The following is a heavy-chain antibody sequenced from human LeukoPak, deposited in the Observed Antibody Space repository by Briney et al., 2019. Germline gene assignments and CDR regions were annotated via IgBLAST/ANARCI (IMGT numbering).Heavy chain of an antibody. CDR2: IKQDGSKK. CDR1: GFTFSTYW. V-gene: IGHV3-7*01. Sequence: TGGSLRLSCAASGFTFSTYWMSWVRQAPGKGLEWVANIKQDGSKKHYVDSVKGRFTISRDDAKNSLYLQMNSLRAEDTAVYYCARDGSSSLSSSAPPPTDFDYWGQGTLVTVSS. J-gene: IGHJ4*02. D-gene: IGHD6-6*01. CDR3: ARDGSSSLSSSAPPPTDFDY.